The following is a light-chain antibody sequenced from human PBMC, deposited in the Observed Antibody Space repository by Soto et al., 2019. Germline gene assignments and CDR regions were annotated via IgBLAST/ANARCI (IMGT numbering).Light chain of an antibody. Sequence: QSALTQPPSASGSPGQSVTISCTGANSDVGSYNYVSWYQQHPGKAPKLMIYEVSKRPSGVPDRFSGSKSGNTASLTVSGLQAEDEADYYCSSYAGSNNLVFGGG. J-gene: IGLJ2*01. CDR2: EVS. V-gene: IGLV2-8*01. CDR1: NSDVGSYNY. CDR3: SSYAGSNNLV.